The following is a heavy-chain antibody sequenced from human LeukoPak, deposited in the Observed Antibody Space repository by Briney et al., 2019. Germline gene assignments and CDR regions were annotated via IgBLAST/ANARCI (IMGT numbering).Heavy chain of an antibody. CDR1: GYSFTSYW. D-gene: IGHD3-10*01. CDR2: IYPGDSDT. Sequence: GESLKISCKCSGYSFTSYWIGWVRQMPGKGLEWMGIIYPGDSDTRYSPSFQGQVTISADKSISTAYLQWSSLKASDTAMYYCARTTMVRGVTRHFDYWGQGTLVTVSS. CDR3: ARTTMVRGVTRHFDY. V-gene: IGHV5-51*01. J-gene: IGHJ4*02.